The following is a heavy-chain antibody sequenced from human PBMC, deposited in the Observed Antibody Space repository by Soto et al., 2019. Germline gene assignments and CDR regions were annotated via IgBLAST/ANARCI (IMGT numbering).Heavy chain of an antibody. Sequence: SVKVSCKXSGGTFSSYAISWVRQAPGQGLEWMGGIIPIFGTANYAQKFQGRVTITADESTSTAYMELSSLRSEDTAVYYCARVAGLGYYDSSGYPDWYFDLWGRGTLVTVSS. CDR3: ARVAGLGYYDSSGYPDWYFDL. CDR2: IIPIFGTA. J-gene: IGHJ2*01. CDR1: GGTFSSYA. V-gene: IGHV1-69*13. D-gene: IGHD3-22*01.